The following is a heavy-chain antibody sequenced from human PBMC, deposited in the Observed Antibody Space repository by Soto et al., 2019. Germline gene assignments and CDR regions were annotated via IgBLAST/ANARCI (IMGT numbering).Heavy chain of an antibody. Sequence: EVQLVESGGGLVQPGGSLRLSCAASGFTFSSYSMNWVRQAPGKGLEWVSYISSSSSTIYYADSVKGRFTISRDNAKNSLYLQMNSLRDEDTAVYYCARAYIVVVTASDAFDIWGQGTMVTVSS. CDR3: ARAYIVVVTASDAFDI. V-gene: IGHV3-48*02. D-gene: IGHD2-21*02. J-gene: IGHJ3*02. CDR1: GFTFSSYS. CDR2: ISSSSSTI.